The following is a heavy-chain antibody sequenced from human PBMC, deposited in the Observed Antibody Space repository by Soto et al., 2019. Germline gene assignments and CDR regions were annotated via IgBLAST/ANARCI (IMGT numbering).Heavy chain of an antibody. CDR2: IQSGGTT. CDR1: GFTVSSKY. Sequence: EVQLVESGGGLVQPGGSLRLSCAASGFTVSSKYMTWVRQAPGNGLEWVSLIQSGGTTYYADSVKGRFTISRDTSENTMHLQMDSLRVEDTAVYYCARDDVLCDGGRCYGIPLDVWGKVTTVTVSS. CDR3: ARDDVLCDGGRCYGIPLDV. D-gene: IGHD2-15*01. J-gene: IGHJ6*04. V-gene: IGHV3-66*01.